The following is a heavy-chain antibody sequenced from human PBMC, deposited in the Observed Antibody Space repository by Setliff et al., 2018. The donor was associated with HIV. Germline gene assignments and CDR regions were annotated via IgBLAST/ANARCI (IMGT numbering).Heavy chain of an antibody. CDR2: IWYDASKK. J-gene: IGHJ4*02. CDR1: GFTFNSYG. CDR3: AKYPEYGNPHRYFDS. D-gene: IGHD3-10*01. V-gene: IGHV3-33*06. Sequence: GGSLRLSCAASGFTFNSYGMHWVRQAPGKGLEWVALIWYDASKKEYADSVKGRFNILRDDSKKTVDLQMNTLRAEDTAVYYCAKYPEYGNPHRYFDSWGQGTLVTVSS.